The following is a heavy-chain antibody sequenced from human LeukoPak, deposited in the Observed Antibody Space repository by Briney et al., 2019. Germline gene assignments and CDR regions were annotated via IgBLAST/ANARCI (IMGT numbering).Heavy chain of an antibody. D-gene: IGHD5-18*01. CDR3: AREYSYGYSYYFDY. V-gene: IGHV4-59*01. J-gene: IGHJ4*02. CDR2: IHYSGST. CDR1: GGSISTYY. Sequence: SETLSLTCTVSGGSISTYYWSWIRQPPGKGLEWIGFIHYSGSTKYNPSLNSRVTISVDTSKNQFSLTLSSVTAAHTAVYYCAREYSYGYSYYFDYWGQGTLVTVSS.